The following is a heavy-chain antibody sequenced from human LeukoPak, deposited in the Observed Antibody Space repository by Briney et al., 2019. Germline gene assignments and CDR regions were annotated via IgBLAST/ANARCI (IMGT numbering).Heavy chain of an antibody. Sequence: PSETLSLTCAVYGGSFSGYYWSWIRQPLGKGLEWIGEINHSGSTNYNPSLKSRVTISVDTSKNQFSLKLSSVTAADTAVYYCARDHGSSSRTWRYYYYGMDVWGQGTTVTVSS. CDR3: ARDHGSSSRTWRYYYYGMDV. CDR2: INHSGST. J-gene: IGHJ6*02. V-gene: IGHV4-34*01. D-gene: IGHD6-6*01. CDR1: GGSFSGYY.